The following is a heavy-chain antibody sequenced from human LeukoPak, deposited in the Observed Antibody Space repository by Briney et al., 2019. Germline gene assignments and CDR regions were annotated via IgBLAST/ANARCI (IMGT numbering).Heavy chain of an antibody. CDR3: ARSLAATPGLVNWLDP. Sequence: ASVKVSCKASGYTFTGYYIHWVRQAPGQGLKWLGRINPNSGSTDYAQKFQGRVTMTRDTSISTAYMELSRLSSDDTAVYYCARSLAATPGLVNWLDPWGQGTLVTVSS. J-gene: IGHJ5*02. CDR2: INPNSGST. CDR1: GYTFTGYY. D-gene: IGHD6-13*01. V-gene: IGHV1-2*06.